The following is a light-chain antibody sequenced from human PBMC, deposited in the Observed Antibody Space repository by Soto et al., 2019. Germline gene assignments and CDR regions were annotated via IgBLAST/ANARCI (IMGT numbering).Light chain of an antibody. CDR3: QKYDSAPWT. CDR2: EAS. J-gene: IGKJ1*01. Sequence: DIQLTQSPSFLSASVGDRVTITCRASQGIASYLAWYQQKPGKAPNLLIYEASSLQTGVPSRFSGSGSGTDFTLTISNLQPEDFATYYCQKYDSAPWTFGQGTKVEIK. CDR1: QGIASY. V-gene: IGKV1-9*01.